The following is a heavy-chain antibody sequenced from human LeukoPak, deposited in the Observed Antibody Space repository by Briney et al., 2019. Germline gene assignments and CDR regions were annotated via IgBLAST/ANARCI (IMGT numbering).Heavy chain of an antibody. J-gene: IGHJ6*02. Sequence: GVSLRLSCAASGFTFNYAWMSWVRQVPGKGLEWVGQTVSEIDGGTTDYATPVKGRFTISSDDSKSTLYLQMNSLKIEDTAVYYCTTDEDWNYARKDVWGQGATVIVSS. CDR2: TVSEIDGGTT. CDR3: TTDEDWNYARKDV. D-gene: IGHD1-7*01. V-gene: IGHV3-15*04. CDR1: GFTFNYAW.